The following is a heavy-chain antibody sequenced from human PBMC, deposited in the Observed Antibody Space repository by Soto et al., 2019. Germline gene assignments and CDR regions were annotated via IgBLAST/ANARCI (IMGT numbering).Heavy chain of an antibody. D-gene: IGHD5-18*01. Sequence: GGSLRLSCAASGFTFSSYAMSWVRQAPGKGLEWVAVIWYDGSNKYYADSVKGRFTISRDNSKNTLYLQMNSLRAEDTAVYYCASENSYGYELDYWGQGTLVTVSS. V-gene: IGHV3-33*08. CDR3: ASENSYGYELDY. CDR2: IWYDGSNK. CDR1: GFTFSSYA. J-gene: IGHJ4*02.